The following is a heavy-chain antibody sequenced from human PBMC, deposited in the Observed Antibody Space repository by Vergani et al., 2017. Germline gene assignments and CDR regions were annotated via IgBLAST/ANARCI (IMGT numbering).Heavy chain of an antibody. CDR2: ISGSGGST. J-gene: IGHJ4*02. V-gene: IGHV3-23*04. Sequence: EVQLVESGGGLVQPGGSLRLSCAASGFTFSSYAMSWVRQAPGKGLEWVSAISGSGGSTYYADSVKGRFTISRDNSKNTLYLQMNSLRAEDTAVYYCAXDRVPYYYDSSGYYDLTPPLYYFDYWGQGTLVTVSS. CDR1: GFTFSSYA. D-gene: IGHD3-22*01. CDR3: AXDRVPYYYDSSGYYDLTPPLYYFDY.